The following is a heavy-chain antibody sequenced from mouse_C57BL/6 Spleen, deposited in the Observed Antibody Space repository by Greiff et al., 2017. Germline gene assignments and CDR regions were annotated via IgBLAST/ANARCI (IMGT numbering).Heavy chain of an antibody. V-gene: IGHV1-55*01. CDR2: ISPGRGST. D-gene: IGHD1-1*01. J-gene: IGHJ4*01. Sequence: QVQLKQPGAELVKPGASVKMSCKASGYTFTRSWITWVKQRPGPGLAWIVDISPGRGSTNYNEKFKSKATLTVDTSSSTAYMQLSSLTSEDSAVYYCARGGTFTTVVHAMDYWGQGTSVTVAS. CDR1: GYTFTRSW. CDR3: ARGGTFTTVVHAMDY.